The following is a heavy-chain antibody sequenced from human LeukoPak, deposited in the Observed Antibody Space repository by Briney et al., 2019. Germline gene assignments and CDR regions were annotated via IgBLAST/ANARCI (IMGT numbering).Heavy chain of an antibody. D-gene: IGHD3-9*01. Sequence: GGSLRLSCAASGFTFSSYAMSWVRQAPGKGLEWVSAISGSGGSTYYADSVKGRFTISRDDSKNTLYLQMNSLRAEDTAVYYCAKTNDILTGGDYWGQGTLVTVSS. CDR1: GFTFSSYA. CDR3: AKTNDILTGGDY. V-gene: IGHV3-23*01. J-gene: IGHJ4*02. CDR2: ISGSGGST.